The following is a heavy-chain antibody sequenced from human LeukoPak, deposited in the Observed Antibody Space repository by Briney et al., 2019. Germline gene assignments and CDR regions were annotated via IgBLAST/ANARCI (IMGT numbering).Heavy chain of an antibody. J-gene: IGHJ4*02. CDR1: GFNFSSYA. V-gene: IGHV3-23*01. CDR3: AKDTSIGKYCTNGVCSPFDY. Sequence: GGSLTLSCAGSGFNFSSYAMSWVRQTPGQGLEWVSVISDSGDYTSYADSVRGRFTISRDNSRNTLYLQMISLRPEDTAVYYCAKDTSIGKYCTNGVCSPFDYWGQGTLVTVSS. D-gene: IGHD2-8*01. CDR2: ISDSGDYT.